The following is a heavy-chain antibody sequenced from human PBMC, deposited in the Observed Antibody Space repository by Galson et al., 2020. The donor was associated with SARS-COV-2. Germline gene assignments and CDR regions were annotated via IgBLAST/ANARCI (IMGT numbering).Heavy chain of an antibody. CDR1: GGSISSDY. J-gene: IGHJ5*02. CDR3: ATASTEIRLAGWFGP. V-gene: IGHV4-59*01. D-gene: IGHD2-2*01. Sequence: ASETLSLTCTVSGGSISSDYWSWIRQSPGRGLEWLGYISYSGSAHYNPSLQRRVSISVDRSKKHFSLQRTSVTAADTAVYYCATASTEIRLAGWFGPWGQGALVTVSS. CDR2: ISYSGSA.